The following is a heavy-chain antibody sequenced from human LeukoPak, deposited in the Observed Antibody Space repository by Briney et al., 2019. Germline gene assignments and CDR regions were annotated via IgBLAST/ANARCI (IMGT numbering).Heavy chain of an antibody. CDR3: ARDRSGTRPSRFDY. CDR2: ISSSSSYI. D-gene: IGHD1/OR15-1a*01. CDR1: GFTFSSYS. Sequence: GGSLTLSCAASGFTFSSYSMNWVRQAPGKGLEWVSSISSSSSYIYYADSVKGPFTISRDNANNSLYLQMNSLRAEDTAVYYCARDRSGTRPSRFDYWGQGTLVTVSS. V-gene: IGHV3-21*01. J-gene: IGHJ4*02.